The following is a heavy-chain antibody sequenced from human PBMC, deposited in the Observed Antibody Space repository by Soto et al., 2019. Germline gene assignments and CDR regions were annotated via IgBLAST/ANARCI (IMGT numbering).Heavy chain of an antibody. V-gene: IGHV3-23*01. CDR3: AKGRPWAATDAFDI. CDR1: GFTFSNYA. Sequence: PGGSLRLSCAASGFTFSNYAMSWVRQAPGKGLEWVSGFSGSGSSTYYADSVKGRFTTSRDNSKNTLFLQMDDLRAEDTAIYYCAKGRPWAATDAFDIWGQGTMVTVSS. D-gene: IGHD6-25*01. J-gene: IGHJ3*02. CDR2: FSGSGSST.